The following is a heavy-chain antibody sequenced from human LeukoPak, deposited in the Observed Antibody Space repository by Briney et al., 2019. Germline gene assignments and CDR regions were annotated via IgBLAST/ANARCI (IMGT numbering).Heavy chain of an antibody. CDR2: ISSSSSYI. J-gene: IGHJ4*02. Sequence: GGSLRLSCAASGFTFNDYYMSWVRQAPGKGLEWVSSISSSSSYIYYADSVKGRFTISRDNAKNSLYLQMNSLRAEDTAVYYCAARNYYDSSGYYEFDYWGQGTLVTVSS. CDR1: GFTFNDYY. V-gene: IGHV3-11*06. CDR3: AARNYYDSSGYYEFDY. D-gene: IGHD3-22*01.